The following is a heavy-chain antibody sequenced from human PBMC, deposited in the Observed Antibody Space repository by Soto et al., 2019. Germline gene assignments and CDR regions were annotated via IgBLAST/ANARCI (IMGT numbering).Heavy chain of an antibody. CDR2: ITAYNGNT. D-gene: IGHD1-26*01. V-gene: IGHV1-18*04. Sequence: QVQLVQSGAEVKKPGASVKVTCKASGYIFTSYAISWVRQAPGQGLEWMGWITAYNGNTNYAQKLQGRVAMTTDTSTRTAYMELRSLRYDDTAVYYCARGGVGSTSAWFDPWGQGTLVTVSS. CDR3: ARGGVGSTSAWFDP. J-gene: IGHJ5*02. CDR1: GYIFTSYA.